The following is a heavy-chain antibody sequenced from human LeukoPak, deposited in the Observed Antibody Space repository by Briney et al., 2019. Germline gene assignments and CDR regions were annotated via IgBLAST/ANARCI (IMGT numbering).Heavy chain of an antibody. CDR1: GFTFSSYA. CDR3: ATPPTPYSSSWNPAYSYYGMDV. J-gene: IGHJ6*02. V-gene: IGHV3-23*01. Sequence: GGSLRLSCAASGFTFSSYAMSWVRQAPGKGLEWVSAISGSGGSTYYADSVKGRFTISRHNSKNTLYLQMTSLRAEDTAVYYCATPPTPYSSSWNPAYSYYGMDVWGQGTTVTVSS. CDR2: ISGSGGST. D-gene: IGHD6-13*01.